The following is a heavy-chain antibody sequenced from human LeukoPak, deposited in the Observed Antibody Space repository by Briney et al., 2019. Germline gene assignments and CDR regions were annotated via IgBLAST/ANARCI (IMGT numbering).Heavy chain of an antibody. CDR2: IYSGGST. V-gene: IGHV3-66*01. Sequence: PGGSLRLSCAASGFTVSSNYMSWVRQAPGKGLEWVSVIYSGGSTYYADSVKGRFTISRDNSKNTLYLQMNSLRAEDTAVYYCASCPHSSSWYEVTFDYWGQGTLVTVSS. CDR3: ASCPHSSSWYEVTFDY. D-gene: IGHD6-13*01. CDR1: GFTVSSNY. J-gene: IGHJ4*02.